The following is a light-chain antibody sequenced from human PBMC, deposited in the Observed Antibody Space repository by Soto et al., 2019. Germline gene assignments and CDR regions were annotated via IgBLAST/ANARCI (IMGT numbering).Light chain of an antibody. CDR1: QSVSSY. CDR2: DAS. CDR3: QQRSNWPIT. Sequence: EIVLTQSPATLSMSPGERATLSCRASQSVSSYLGWYQQKPGQAPRLLIYDASNRATGIPARFSGSGSGTDFTLTISSLEPEDFAVYYCQQRSNWPITFGQGTRLEI. J-gene: IGKJ5*01. V-gene: IGKV3-11*01.